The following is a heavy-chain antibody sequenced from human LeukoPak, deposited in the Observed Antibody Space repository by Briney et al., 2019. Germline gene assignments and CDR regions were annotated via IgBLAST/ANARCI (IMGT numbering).Heavy chain of an antibody. J-gene: IGHJ4*02. D-gene: IGHD1-26*01. CDR2: IGTAGDT. CDR1: GFTFSSYD. V-gene: IGHV3-13*04. Sequence: GGSLRLSCAASGFTFSSYDMHWVRQATGKGLEWVSAIGTAGDTYYLGSVKGRFSISRENAKNSFFLQMNSLRAEDTAVYYCASGGLMGATDSFNYWGQGTLVTVSS. CDR3: ASGGLMGATDSFNY.